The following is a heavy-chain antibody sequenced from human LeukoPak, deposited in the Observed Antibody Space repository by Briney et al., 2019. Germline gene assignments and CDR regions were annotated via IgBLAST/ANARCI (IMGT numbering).Heavy chain of an antibody. CDR1: GYTFTSYG. CDR3: ARDRGAQYSSSSVSVDY. Sequence: ASVKVSCKASGYTFTSYGISWVRQAPGQGLEWMGWISAYNGNTNYAQKLQGRVTMTTDTSTSTAYMELGSLRSDDTAVYYCARDRGAQYSSSSVSVDYWGQGTLVTVSS. J-gene: IGHJ4*02. CDR2: ISAYNGNT. V-gene: IGHV1-18*01. D-gene: IGHD6-6*01.